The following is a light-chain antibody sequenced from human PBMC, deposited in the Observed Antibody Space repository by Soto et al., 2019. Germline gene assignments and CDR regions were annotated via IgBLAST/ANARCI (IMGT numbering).Light chain of an antibody. J-gene: IGKJ1*01. V-gene: IGKV3-15*01. CDR1: QSVSSN. CDR2: GAS. CDR3: QQYNNWPPTWT. Sequence: EIVLTQSPGTLSVSPGERATLSCRSSQSVSSNLAWYQQKPGQAPRLLIYGASTRATGIPARFSGSGSGTEFTLTISSLQSEDFAVYYCQQYNNWPPTWTFGQGTKVDIK.